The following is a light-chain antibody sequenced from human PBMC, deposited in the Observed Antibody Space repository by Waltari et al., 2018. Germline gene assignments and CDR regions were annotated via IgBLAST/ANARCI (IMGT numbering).Light chain of an antibody. Sequence: DVQLPQSPSSVSAAVGDSVTITCRASQDISSWLAWYQQKPGKAPEVLIYDTSNLQSGVPSRFVGSGSETHFTLTINNLQPEDFATYYCQQAKSFPLTFGGGTKVEIK. J-gene: IGKJ4*01. V-gene: IGKV1-12*01. CDR1: QDISSW. CDR3: QQAKSFPLT. CDR2: DTS.